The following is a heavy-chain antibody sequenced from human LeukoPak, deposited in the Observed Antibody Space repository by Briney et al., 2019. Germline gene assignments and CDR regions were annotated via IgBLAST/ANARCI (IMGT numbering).Heavy chain of an antibody. CDR2: IIPIFVTA. Sequence: GASVKVSCKASGGTFSSYAISWVRQAPGQGLEGMGGIIPIFVTANYAQKFQGRVTITTDESTSTAYMELSSLRSEDTAVYYCAREGGYCSSTSCDTGDNWFDPWGQGTLVTVSS. CDR3: AREGGYCSSTSCDTGDNWFDP. D-gene: IGHD2-2*02. J-gene: IGHJ5*02. CDR1: GGTFSSYA. V-gene: IGHV1-69*05.